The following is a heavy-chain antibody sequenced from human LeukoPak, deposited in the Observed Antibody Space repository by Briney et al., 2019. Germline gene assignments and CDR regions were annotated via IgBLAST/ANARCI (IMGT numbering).Heavy chain of an antibody. J-gene: IGHJ4*02. CDR2: IGTAGDT. V-gene: IGHV3-13*01. Sequence: GGSLRLSCAASGFAFSSYDMHWVRQATGKGLEWVSAIGTAGDTYYPGSVKGRFTISRENAKNSLYLQMNSLRAGDTAVYYCARLNDSSGLDYWGQGTLVTVSS. CDR3: ARLNDSSGLDY. CDR1: GFAFSSYD. D-gene: IGHD3-22*01.